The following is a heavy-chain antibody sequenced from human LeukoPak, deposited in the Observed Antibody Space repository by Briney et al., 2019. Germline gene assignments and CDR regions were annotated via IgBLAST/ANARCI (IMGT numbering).Heavy chain of an antibody. CDR2: IYHSGST. J-gene: IGHJ4*02. CDR1: GGSISSGGYS. V-gene: IGHV4-30-2*01. CDR3: ARGGKIVGAKTGYFDY. Sequence: SETLSLTCAVSGGSISSGGYSWSWIRQPPGKGLEWIGYIYHSGSTYYNPSLKSRVTISVDRSKNQFSLKLSSVTAADTAVYYCARGGKIVGAKTGYFDYWGQGTLVTVSS. D-gene: IGHD1-26*01.